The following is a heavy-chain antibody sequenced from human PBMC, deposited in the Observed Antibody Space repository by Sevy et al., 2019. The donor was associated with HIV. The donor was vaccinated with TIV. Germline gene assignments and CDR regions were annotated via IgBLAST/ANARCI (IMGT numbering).Heavy chain of an antibody. V-gene: IGHV3-48*01. J-gene: IGHJ4*02. CDR2: ISSSSSTI. CDR1: GFTFSSYS. CDR3: ARRGYSGSGGFDY. Sequence: GGSLRLSCAASGFTFSSYSMNWVRQAPGKGLEWTSYISSSSSTIYYADSVKGRFTISRDNAKNSLYLLMNSLRAEDTAVYYCARRGYSGSGGFDYWGQGTLVTVSS. D-gene: IGHD6-6*01.